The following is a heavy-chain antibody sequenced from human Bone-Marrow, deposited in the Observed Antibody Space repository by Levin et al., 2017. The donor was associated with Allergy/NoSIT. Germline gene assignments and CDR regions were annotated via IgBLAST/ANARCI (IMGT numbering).Heavy chain of an antibody. Sequence: GGSLRLSCAASGFTFSSNGMHWVRQAPGKGLEWVAVISYHGIITYYADSVKGRFTISKDNSKNTLYLQMNSLRTEDSAVYYCGQGDSYCGSATYSLAYWAQGTLVTVSS. J-gene: IGHJ4*02. CDR1: GFTFSSNG. V-gene: IGHV3-30-3*01. D-gene: IGHD3-10*01. CDR3: GQGDSYCGSATYSLAY. CDR2: ISYHGIIT.